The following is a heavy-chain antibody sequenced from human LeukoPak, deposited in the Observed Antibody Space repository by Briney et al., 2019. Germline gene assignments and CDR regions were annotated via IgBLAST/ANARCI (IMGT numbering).Heavy chain of an antibody. CDR1: GGSISSGSYY. V-gene: IGHV4-61*02. CDR3: ARMDTHGSRYYYYGMDV. Sequence: SQTLSLTCTVSGGSISSGSYYWSWIRQPAGKGLEWIGRIYTSGSTNYNPSLKGRVTISVDTSKNQFSLKLSSVTAADTAVYYCARMDTHGSRYYYYGMDVWGQGTTVTVSS. J-gene: IGHJ6*02. CDR2: IYTSGST. D-gene: IGHD5-18*01.